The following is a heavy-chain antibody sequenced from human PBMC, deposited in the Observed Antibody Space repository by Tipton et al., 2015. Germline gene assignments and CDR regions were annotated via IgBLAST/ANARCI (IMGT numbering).Heavy chain of an antibody. D-gene: IGHD7-27*01. V-gene: IGHV3-73*01. CDR3: ARALGSELGNYNYGMDV. Sequence: SLRLSCAASGFDFSGTGIHWVRQASGKGLEWVGRIRSRANNYATAYTASMKGRFTISRDNSKNTLYLQMNSLRAEDTAVYYCARALGSELGNYNYGMDVWGQGTTVTVSS. CDR1: GFDFSGTG. CDR2: IRSRANNYAT. J-gene: IGHJ6*02.